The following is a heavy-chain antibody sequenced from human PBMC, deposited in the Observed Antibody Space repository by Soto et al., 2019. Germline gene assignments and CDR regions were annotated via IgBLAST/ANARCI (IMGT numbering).Heavy chain of an antibody. D-gene: IGHD3-3*01. CDR2: IKSIADGGAT. V-gene: IGHV3-15*07. CDR3: NWRSRARDIGACPLEF. Sequence: EVNLVVSGGGLVNPGRSLRLSCAASGCSFEDAWMNWVRQAPGKGLEWAGRIKSIADGGATEYAAPVKGRFSKSREDSTRTLLLPMIILQAEATGVYYCNWRSRARDIGACPLEFWGRGTLVSVTA. CDR1: GCSFEDAW. J-gene: IGHJ2*01.